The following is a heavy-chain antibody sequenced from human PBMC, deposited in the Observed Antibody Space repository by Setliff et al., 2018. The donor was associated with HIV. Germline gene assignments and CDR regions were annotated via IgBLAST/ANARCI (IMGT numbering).Heavy chain of an antibody. J-gene: IGHJ5*02. CDR2: IFYTGST. CDR1: GDSIISSRNF. Sequence: SETLSLTCTVSGDSIISSRNFWSWIRQPPGKGLEWIGDIFYTGSTYYNPSLKSRVAISVDTSENQFSLKLNSVTAADTAVYYCARRGRDGVFIMFATGFDPWGQGALVTVSS. CDR3: ARRGRDGVFIMFATGFDP. V-gene: IGHV4-39*01. D-gene: IGHD2-8*01.